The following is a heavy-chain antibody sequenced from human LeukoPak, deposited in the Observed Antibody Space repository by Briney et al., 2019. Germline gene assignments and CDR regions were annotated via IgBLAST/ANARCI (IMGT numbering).Heavy chain of an antibody. J-gene: IGHJ4*02. CDR2: INPSGGST. Sequence: ASVKVSCKASGYTFTSYYMHWVRQAPGQGLEWMGIINPSGGSTNYARKFQNRVTMTRDTSTSTVYMELSSLKSEDTAVYYCARDRLNVLQFSPPDDYWGQGTLVTVSS. CDR3: ARDRLNVLQFSPPDDY. CDR1: GYTFTSYY. D-gene: IGHD3-3*01. V-gene: IGHV1-46*01.